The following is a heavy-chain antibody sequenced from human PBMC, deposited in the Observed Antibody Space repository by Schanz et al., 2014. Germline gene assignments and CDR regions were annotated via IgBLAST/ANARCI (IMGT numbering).Heavy chain of an antibody. Sequence: EVQVVESGGDLVQPGGSLRLSCAVSGCTFSNYGMGWVRQAPGKGLEWVSAISGSGGSTYYADSVKGRFTISRDNSKNTLYLQMNSLRAEDTAVYYCARLRAGPFYFDYWGQGTLVTVSS. D-gene: IGHD6-19*01. CDR2: ISGSGGST. CDR1: GCTFSNYG. CDR3: ARLRAGPFYFDY. J-gene: IGHJ4*02. V-gene: IGHV3-23*04.